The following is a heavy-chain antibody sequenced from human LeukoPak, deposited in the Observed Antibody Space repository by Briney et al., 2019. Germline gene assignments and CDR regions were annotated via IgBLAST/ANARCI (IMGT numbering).Heavy chain of an antibody. CDR3: ARDRGDGYNPGLFDP. J-gene: IGHJ5*02. CDR2: ISAYNGNT. D-gene: IGHD5-24*01. CDR1: GYTFTSYG. V-gene: IGHV1-18*01. Sequence: ASVKVSCKASGYTFTSYGISWVRQAPGQGLEWMGWISAYNGNTNYAQKLQGRVTMTTDTSTSTAYMELRSLRSDDTAVYYCARDRGDGYNPGLFDPWGQGTLVNVSS.